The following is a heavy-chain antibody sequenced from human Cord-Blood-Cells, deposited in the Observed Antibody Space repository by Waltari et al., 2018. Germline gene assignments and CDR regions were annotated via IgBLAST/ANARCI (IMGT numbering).Heavy chain of an antibody. CDR1: GGSFSGYY. J-gene: IGHJ4*02. CDR3: ARARGLDPDILTGYYDY. D-gene: IGHD3-9*01. CDR2: INHSGST. Sequence: QVQLQQWGAGLLKPSETLSLTCAVYGGSFSGYYWSWIRQPPGKGLGGIGEINHSGSTNYTPALKRRVTISVDTSKNQFSLKLSSVTAADTAVYYCARARGLDPDILTGYYDYWGQGTLVTVSS. V-gene: IGHV4-34*01.